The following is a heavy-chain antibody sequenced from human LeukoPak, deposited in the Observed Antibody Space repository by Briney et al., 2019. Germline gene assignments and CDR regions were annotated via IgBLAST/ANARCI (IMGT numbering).Heavy chain of an antibody. D-gene: IGHD2-2*01. CDR2: INPSGGST. CDR1: GYTFTSYY. CDR3: ARTLVPAASDYYYYYYMDV. V-gene: IGHV1-46*01. Sequence: ASVKVSCKASGYTFTSYYMHWVRQAPGQGLEWMGIINPSGGSTSYAQKFQGRVTMTRDTSTSTVYMELSSLRSEDTAVYYCARTLVPAASDYYYYYYMDVWGKGTTVTVSS. J-gene: IGHJ6*03.